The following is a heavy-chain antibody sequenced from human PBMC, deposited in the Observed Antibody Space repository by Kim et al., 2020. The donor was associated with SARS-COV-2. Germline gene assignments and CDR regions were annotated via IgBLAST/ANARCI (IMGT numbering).Heavy chain of an antibody. J-gene: IGHJ4*01. CDR1: GFTFSSYA. CDR3: ARDYDILTGYYSGIGDY. Sequence: GGSLRLSCAASGFTFSSYAMHWVRQAPGKGLEWVAVISYDGSNKYYADSVKGRFTISRDNSKNTLYLQMNSLRAEDTAVYYCARDYDILTGYYSGIGDY. CDR2: ISYDGSNK. D-gene: IGHD3-9*01. V-gene: IGHV3-30*04.